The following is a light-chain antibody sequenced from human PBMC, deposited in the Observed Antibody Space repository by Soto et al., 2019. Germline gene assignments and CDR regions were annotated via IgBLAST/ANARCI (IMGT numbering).Light chain of an antibody. CDR3: QQYNNWRGT. CDR1: QSVSSN. V-gene: IGKV3-15*01. CDR2: GAS. Sequence: EIVMTQSPATLSVSPGERATLSCRASQSVSSNLAWYQQKPGQAPRLLIYGASTRATGIPARFSGSGSGTDFTLTISSLQSEDFAVYYCQQYNNWRGTFGQGTKVEIK. J-gene: IGKJ1*01.